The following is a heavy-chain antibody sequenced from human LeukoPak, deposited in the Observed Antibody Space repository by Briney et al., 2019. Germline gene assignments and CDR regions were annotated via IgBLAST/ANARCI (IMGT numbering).Heavy chain of an antibody. J-gene: IGHJ4*02. CDR1: GYTFTSYY. Sequence: GASVKVSCKASGYTFTSYYINWVRQATGQGLEWMGWMNPNSGNTGYAQKFQGRVTMTRNTSISTAYMELSSLRSEDTAVYYCAREGVTSSGWYYFDYWGQGTLVTVSS. D-gene: IGHD6-19*01. V-gene: IGHV1-8*01. CDR2: MNPNSGNT. CDR3: AREGVTSSGWYYFDY.